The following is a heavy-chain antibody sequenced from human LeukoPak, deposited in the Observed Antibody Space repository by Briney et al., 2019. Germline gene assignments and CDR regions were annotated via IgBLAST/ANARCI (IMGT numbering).Heavy chain of an antibody. V-gene: IGHV4-34*01. D-gene: IGHD3-10*01. CDR2: INHSGST. Sequence: TSETLSLTCTVSGGSISSYYWSWLRQPPGKGLEWIGEINHSGSTNYNPSLKSRVTISVDTSKKKFSLKLSSVTAADTAVYYCARDLGYYGSGSYVPDYWGQGTLVTVSS. CDR3: ARDLGYYGSGSYVPDY. J-gene: IGHJ4*02. CDR1: GGSISSYY.